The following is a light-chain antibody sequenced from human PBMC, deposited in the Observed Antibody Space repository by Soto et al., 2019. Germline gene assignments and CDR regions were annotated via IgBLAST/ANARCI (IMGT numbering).Light chain of an antibody. Sequence: EIVLTQSPGTLSLSPGERVTLSCRASHSVPTNYLAWYQQKPGQSPRLLIYGASTRATGIPERFSGSGSGTDFTLTISRLEPEDFAVYYCQQYGSSPETFGQGTKVDIK. CDR1: HSVPTNY. J-gene: IGKJ1*01. V-gene: IGKV3-20*01. CDR3: QQYGSSPET. CDR2: GAS.